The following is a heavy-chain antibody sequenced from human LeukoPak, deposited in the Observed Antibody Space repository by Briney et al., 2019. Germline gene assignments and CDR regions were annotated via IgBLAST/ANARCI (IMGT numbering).Heavy chain of an antibody. D-gene: IGHD4-17*01. J-gene: IGHJ4*02. V-gene: IGHV1-3*01. CDR1: YX. CDR3: ARGRWTATETTYYLDY. Sequence: YXIHWXGQAPXXXXXGXGXXXACNCKTKYAQNFQERVTITRDRSTSTDHMEVSSLRSEDTSVYYCARGRWTATETTYYLDYWGQGTLVTVSS. CDR2: XXACNCKT.